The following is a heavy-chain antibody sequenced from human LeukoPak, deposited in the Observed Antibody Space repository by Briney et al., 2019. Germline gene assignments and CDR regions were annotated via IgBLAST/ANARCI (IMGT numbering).Heavy chain of an antibody. CDR1: GRTFSSYA. CDR2: IIPIFGTA. Sequence: ASVKVSCKASGRTFSSYAISWVRQAPGQGLEWMGGIIPIFGTANYAQKFQGRVTITTDESTSTAYMELSSLRSEDTAVYYCARGGYSYGHLTYYYYMDVWGKGTTVTVSS. J-gene: IGHJ6*03. CDR3: ARGGYSYGHLTYYYYMDV. D-gene: IGHD5-18*01. V-gene: IGHV1-69*05.